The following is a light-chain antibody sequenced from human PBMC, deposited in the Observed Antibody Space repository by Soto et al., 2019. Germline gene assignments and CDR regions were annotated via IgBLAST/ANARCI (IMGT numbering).Light chain of an antibody. CDR2: DAS. V-gene: IGKV3-11*01. Sequence: EIVLTQSPATLSLPPGERATLSCRASQSVNSFLAWYQQKPGQAPRLLIYDASNRATGIPARFSGGGSGTDFTLTISSLEPEDSALYYCQQRTLWPPLTFGGGSKVEIK. J-gene: IGKJ4*01. CDR1: QSVNSF. CDR3: QQRTLWPPLT.